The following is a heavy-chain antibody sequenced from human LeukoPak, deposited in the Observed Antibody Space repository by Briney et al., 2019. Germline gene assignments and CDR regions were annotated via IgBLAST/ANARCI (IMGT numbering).Heavy chain of an antibody. V-gene: IGHV3-23*01. J-gene: IGHJ4*02. Sequence: GGSLRLSCAASGFTFSSYGVHWVRQAPGKGLEWVSAISGSGGSTYYADSVKGRFTISRDNSKNTLYLQMNSLRAEDTAVYYCAKDRGRITMVRGDYWGQGTLVTVSS. D-gene: IGHD3-10*01. CDR3: AKDRGRITMVRGDY. CDR2: ISGSGGST. CDR1: GFTFSSYG.